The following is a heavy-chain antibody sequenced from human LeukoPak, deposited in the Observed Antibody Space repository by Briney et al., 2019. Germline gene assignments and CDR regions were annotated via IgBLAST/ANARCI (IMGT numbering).Heavy chain of an antibody. CDR3: ARAPVTTFGGVIGRFDP. Sequence: PSETLSLTCTVSGGSISSYYWSWIRQPPGKGLEWIGYIYYSGSTNYNPSLKSRVTISVDTSKNQFSLKLSSVTAADTAVYYCARAPVTTFGGVIGRFDPWGQGTLVTVSS. CDR2: IYYSGST. V-gene: IGHV4-59*01. J-gene: IGHJ5*02. D-gene: IGHD3-16*02. CDR1: GGSISSYY.